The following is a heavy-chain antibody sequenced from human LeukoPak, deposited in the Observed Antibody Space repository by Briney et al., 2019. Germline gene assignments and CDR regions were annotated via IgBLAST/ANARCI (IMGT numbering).Heavy chain of an antibody. V-gene: IGHV1-18*01. CDR1: VCTPTSYG. Sequence: ASAYVSCKASVCTPTSYGISWVRQAPGQGLEWMGWISAYNGNTNYAQKLQGRVTMPTDTSTSTAYMELRSLRSDYTAVYYCAREAYGTYFDYWGQGTLVTVSS. CDR3: AREAYGTYFDY. CDR2: ISAYNGNT. J-gene: IGHJ4*02. D-gene: IGHD4-17*01.